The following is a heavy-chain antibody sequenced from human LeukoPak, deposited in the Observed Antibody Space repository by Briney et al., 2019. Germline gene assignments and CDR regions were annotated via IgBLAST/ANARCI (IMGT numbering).Heavy chain of an antibody. J-gene: IGHJ4*02. D-gene: IGHD3-10*01. CDR2: ISSSSSYI. CDR3: ARRGVYGSGAFYLDD. V-gene: IGHV3-21*01. Sequence: GGSLRLSCAASGFTFSAYSMNWVRQTPGKGLEWVSSISSSSSYIYYADSVKGRFTISRDNAKNSLYLQMNSLRAEDTAVYYCARRGVYGSGAFYLDDWGQGTLVTVSS. CDR1: GFTFSAYS.